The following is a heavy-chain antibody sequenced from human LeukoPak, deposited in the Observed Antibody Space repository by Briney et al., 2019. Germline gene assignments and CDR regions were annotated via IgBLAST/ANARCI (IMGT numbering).Heavy chain of an antibody. V-gene: IGHV5-51*01. CDR1: GHSFTSYW. CDR3: VRQVGGYCSGGSCYSAHDFDY. Sequence: GKSLKISCKGSGHSFTSYWIGWVRQMPGKGLEWMGIIYPGDSDTRYSPYFQGQVTISADKSISTAYLQWSSLKASDTAMYYCVRQVGGYCSGGSCYSAHDFDYWGQGTLVTVSS. J-gene: IGHJ4*02. D-gene: IGHD2-15*01. CDR2: IYPGDSDT.